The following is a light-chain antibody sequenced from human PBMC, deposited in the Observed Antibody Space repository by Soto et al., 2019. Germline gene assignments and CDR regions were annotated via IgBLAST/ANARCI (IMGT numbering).Light chain of an antibody. Sequence: EIVLTQSPGTLSLSPGERATRSCRASQNVYNNYLAWYQQKPGQAPRLLINGASSRATGIPDRFSGSGSGTDFTLCISRLEPEDFAVYYCQQYGSSPTTFGGGNKVAIQ. CDR1: QNVYNNY. V-gene: IGKV3-20*01. CDR3: QQYGSSPTT. J-gene: IGKJ4*01. CDR2: GAS.